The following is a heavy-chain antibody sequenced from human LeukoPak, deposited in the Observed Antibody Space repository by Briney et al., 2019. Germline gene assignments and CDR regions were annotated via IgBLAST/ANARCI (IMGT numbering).Heavy chain of an antibody. Sequence: PSETLSLTCAVYGGSFSGYYWSWIRQPPGKGLECMGYTYYSGTTNYNPSLKSRVTISVDTSKNQFSLKLSSVTAADTAVYYCARHGGYSSPYLHWGQGTLVTVSS. J-gene: IGHJ1*01. CDR2: TYYSGTT. V-gene: IGHV4-59*08. D-gene: IGHD6-13*01. CDR1: GGSFSGYY. CDR3: ARHGGYSSPYLH.